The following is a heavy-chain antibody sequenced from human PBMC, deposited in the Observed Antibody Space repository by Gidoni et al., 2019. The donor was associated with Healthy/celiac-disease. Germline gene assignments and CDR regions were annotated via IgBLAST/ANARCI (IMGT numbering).Heavy chain of an antibody. CDR3: ATHIVVVPAAMGDLLVYRDY. D-gene: IGHD2-2*01. V-gene: IGHV4-39*01. CDR1: GGSISSSSSY. Sequence: QLQLQESGPGLVKPSETLSLTCTVSGGSISSSSSYWGWIRQPPGKGLEWIGSIYYSGSTYYNPSLKSRVTISVDTSKNQFTLKLSSVTAADTAVYYCATHIVVVPAAMGDLLVYRDYWGQGTLVTVSS. J-gene: IGHJ4*02. CDR2: IYYSGST.